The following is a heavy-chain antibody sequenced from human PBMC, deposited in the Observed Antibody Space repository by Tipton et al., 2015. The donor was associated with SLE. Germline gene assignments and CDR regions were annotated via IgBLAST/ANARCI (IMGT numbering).Heavy chain of an antibody. CDR1: GSTFRSYW. V-gene: IGHV3-74*01. Sequence: SLRLSCAASGSTFRSYWMHWVRQAPGKGLVWVSRVSSDGSTTSYADSVKGRFTISRDNAKNTLFLQMNSLRAEDTAVYYCARDLWGQNYFDYWGQGTLVTVSS. CDR3: ARDLWGQNYFDY. D-gene: IGHD3-16*01. CDR2: VSSDGSTT. J-gene: IGHJ4*02.